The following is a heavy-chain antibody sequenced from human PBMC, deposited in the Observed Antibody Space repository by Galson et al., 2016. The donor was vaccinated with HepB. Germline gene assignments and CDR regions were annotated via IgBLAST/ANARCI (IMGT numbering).Heavy chain of an antibody. CDR1: GVSANTSRLD. CDR2: IYWDEDK. V-gene: IGHV2-5*02. J-gene: IGHJ4*02. D-gene: IGHD1-7*01. CDR3: AHVRDGLELYFDS. Sequence: PALVKPTQTLTLTCSFSGVSANTSRLDVGWIRQPPGKALEWLALIYWDEDKRYNSSLKNRLTITKDTSKNEVVLTMTNMYPVDTATYSCAHVRDGLELYFDSWGQGTLVTVSS.